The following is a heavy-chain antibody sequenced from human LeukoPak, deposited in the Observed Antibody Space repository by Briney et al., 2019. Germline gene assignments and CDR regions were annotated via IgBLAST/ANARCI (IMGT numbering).Heavy chain of an antibody. Sequence: GGSLRLSCAASGFTFSNYWMHWVRQAPGKGLVWVSRINSDGSTTNYADSVKGRFTISRDNAKNTLFLQMNSLRAEDTAVYYCASRVDYWGQGTLVTVSS. V-gene: IGHV3-74*01. J-gene: IGHJ4*02. CDR2: INSDGSTT. CDR3: ASRVDY. CDR1: GFTFSNYW.